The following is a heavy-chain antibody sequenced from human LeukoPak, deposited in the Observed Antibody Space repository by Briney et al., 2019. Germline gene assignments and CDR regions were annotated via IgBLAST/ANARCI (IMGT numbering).Heavy chain of an antibody. CDR3: ARLGNVLLWFGEQN. D-gene: IGHD3-10*01. CDR1: GGSFSGYY. V-gene: IGHV4-34*01. J-gene: IGHJ4*02. CDR2: INHSGST. Sequence: SETLSLTCAVYGGSFSGYYWSWIRQPPGKGLEWIGEINHSGSTNYNPSLKSRVTISVDTSKNQFSLKLSSVTAADTAVYYCARLGNVLLWFGEQNWGQGTLVTVSS.